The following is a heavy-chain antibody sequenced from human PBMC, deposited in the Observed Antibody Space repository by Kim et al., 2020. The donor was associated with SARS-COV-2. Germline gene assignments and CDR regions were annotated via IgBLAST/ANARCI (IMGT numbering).Heavy chain of an antibody. V-gene: IGHV1-69*13. CDR1: GGTFSSYA. CDR2: IIPIFGTA. J-gene: IGHJ6*02. D-gene: IGHD5-12*01. CDR3: ASRTMREMATMADYYYYYGMDV. Sequence: SVKVSCKASGGTFSSYAISWVRQAPGQGLEWMGGIIPIFGTANYAQKFQGRVTITADESTSTAYMELSSLRSEDTAVYYCASRTMREMATMADYYYYYGMDVWGQGTTVTVSS.